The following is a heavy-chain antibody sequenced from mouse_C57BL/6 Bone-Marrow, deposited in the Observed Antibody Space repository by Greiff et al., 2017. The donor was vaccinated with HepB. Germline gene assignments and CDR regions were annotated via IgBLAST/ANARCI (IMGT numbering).Heavy chain of an antibody. V-gene: IGHV3-5*01. CDR3: ARESATTANWYFDV. J-gene: IGHJ1*03. Sequence: EVKLMESGPGLVKPSQTVFLTCTVTGISITTGNYRWSWIRQFPGNKLEWIGYIYYSGTITYNPSLTSRTTITRDTPKNQFFLEMNALTAEDTATYYCARESATTANWYFDVWGTGTTVTVSS. CDR2: IYYSGTI. CDR1: GISITTGNYR. D-gene: IGHD1-2*01.